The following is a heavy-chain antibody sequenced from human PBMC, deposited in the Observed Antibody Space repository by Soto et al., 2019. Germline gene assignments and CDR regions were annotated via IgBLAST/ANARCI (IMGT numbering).Heavy chain of an antibody. V-gene: IGHV4-30-2*01. J-gene: IGHJ4*02. CDR2: MYHSGST. CDR1: GGSIRSGGYS. CDR3: AREPDY. Sequence: QLQLQESGSGLVKPSQTLSLTCAVSGGSIRSGGYSWSWIRQPPGQGLEWIGYMYHSGSTYYNPSRKSRVTISTDRPKDQFALKRSSVTAADAAVYYCAREPDYWGQGILATVSS.